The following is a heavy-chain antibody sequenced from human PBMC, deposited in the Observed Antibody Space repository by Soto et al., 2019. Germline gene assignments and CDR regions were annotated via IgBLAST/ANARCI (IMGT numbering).Heavy chain of an antibody. J-gene: IGHJ4*02. CDR3: ARGPGNYYDSSGFLY. Sequence: ASVKVSCKASGYTSTSYYMHWVRQAPGQGLEWMGIINPSGGSTSYAQKFQGRVTMTRDTSTSTVYMELSSLRSEDTAVYYCARGPGNYYDSSGFLYWGQGTLVTVSS. D-gene: IGHD3-22*01. CDR1: GYTSTSYY. CDR2: INPSGGST. V-gene: IGHV1-46*01.